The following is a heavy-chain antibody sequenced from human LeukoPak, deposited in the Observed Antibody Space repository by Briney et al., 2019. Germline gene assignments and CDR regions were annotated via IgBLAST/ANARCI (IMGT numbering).Heavy chain of an antibody. Sequence: PGRSLGLSCAASGFTFDDYAMHWVRQAPGKGLEWVSGISWNSGSIGYADSVKGRFTISRDNAKNSLYLQMNSLRAEDTALYYCAKAPYYYDGSLDYWGQGTLVTVSS. CDR1: GFTFDDYA. CDR2: ISWNSGSI. CDR3: AKAPYYYDGSLDY. V-gene: IGHV3-9*01. J-gene: IGHJ4*02. D-gene: IGHD3-22*01.